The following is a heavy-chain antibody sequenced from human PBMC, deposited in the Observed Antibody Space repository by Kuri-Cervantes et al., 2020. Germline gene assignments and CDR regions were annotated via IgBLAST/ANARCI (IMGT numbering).Heavy chain of an antibody. Sequence: ESLKISRTVSGGSISSSSYYWGWIRQPPGKGLEWIGSIYYSGSTYYNPSLKSRVTISVDTSKNQFSLKLSSVTAADTAVYYCASGGYSYGYGDYWGQGTLVTVSS. D-gene: IGHD5-18*01. J-gene: IGHJ4*02. CDR2: IYYSGST. CDR1: GGSISSSSYY. CDR3: ASGGYSYGYGDY. V-gene: IGHV4-39*01.